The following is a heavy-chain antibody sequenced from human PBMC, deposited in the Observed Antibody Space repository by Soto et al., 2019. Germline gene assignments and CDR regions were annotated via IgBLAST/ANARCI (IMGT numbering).Heavy chain of an antibody. D-gene: IGHD6-13*01. CDR2: MNPNSGNT. V-gene: IGHV1-8*01. CDR1: GYTFTSYD. Sequence: QVQLVQSGAEVKKPGASVKVSCKASGYTFTSYDINWVRQATGQGLEWMGWMNPNSGNTGYAQKFQGRVTITRNTSISTAYMELSSLRSENTAVYYCARGPGSWYYYYMDVWGKGTTVTVSS. J-gene: IGHJ6*03. CDR3: ARGPGSWYYYYMDV.